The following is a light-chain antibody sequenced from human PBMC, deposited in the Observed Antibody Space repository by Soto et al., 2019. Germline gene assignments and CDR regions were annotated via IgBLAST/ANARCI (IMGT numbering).Light chain of an antibody. CDR2: EVN. CDR3: SSYAGSNNGVV. Sequence: QSVLSQPPSASGSPGQSITISCTGGSSDVGAYNYVSWYQQHPVKAPKLMIYEVNMRPSGVPGRFSGSKSGNTDSLTVSGLQSDDEADYYCSSYAGSNNGVVFGGGTKLTVL. CDR1: SSDVGAYNY. V-gene: IGLV2-8*01. J-gene: IGLJ2*01.